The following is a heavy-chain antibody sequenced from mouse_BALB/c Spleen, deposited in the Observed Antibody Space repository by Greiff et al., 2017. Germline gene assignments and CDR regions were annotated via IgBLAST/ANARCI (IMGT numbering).Heavy chain of an antibody. V-gene: IGHV1-7*01. CDR1: GYTFTSYW. J-gene: IGHJ2*01. CDR3: ARSPAPFDY. Sequence: VQLQQSGAELAKPGASVKMSCKASGYTFTSYWMHWVKQRPGQGLEWIGYINPSTGYTEYNQKFKDKATLTADKSSSTAYMQLSSLTSEDSAVYYCARSPAPFDYWGQGTTRTVSS. D-gene: IGHD1-2*01. CDR2: INPSTGYT.